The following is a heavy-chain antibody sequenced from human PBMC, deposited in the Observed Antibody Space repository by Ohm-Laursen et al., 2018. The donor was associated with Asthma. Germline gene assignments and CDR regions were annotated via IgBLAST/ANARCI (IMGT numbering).Heavy chain of an antibody. CDR2: GGSYYDGGLK. CDR3: ARDVMEWYLPAFDF. J-gene: IGHJ4*02. Sequence: SLRLSCTASGLTFRSYAMHWVRQAPGKGLEWVAVGGSYYDGGLKYYADSVNGRFTVTRDDSKNTLYLQMNSLRPDDTAVYYCARDVMEWYLPAFDFWGQGTLVTVSS. D-gene: IGHD3-3*01. CDR1: GLTFRSYA. V-gene: IGHV3-30-3*01.